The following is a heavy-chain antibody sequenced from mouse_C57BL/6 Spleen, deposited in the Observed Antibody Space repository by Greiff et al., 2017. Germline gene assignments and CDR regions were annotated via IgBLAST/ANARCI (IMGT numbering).Heavy chain of an antibody. J-gene: IGHJ4*01. CDR1: GYSFTDYN. CDR3: AREALTGTYYYAMDY. CDR2: INPNYGTT. Sequence: EVQGVESGPELVKPGASVKISCKASGYSFTDYNMNWVQQSNGKSLEWIGVINPNYGTTSYNQKFKGKATLTVDQSSSTAYMQLNSLTSEDSAVYYCAREALTGTYYYAMDYWGQGTSVTVSS. D-gene: IGHD4-1*01. V-gene: IGHV1-39*01.